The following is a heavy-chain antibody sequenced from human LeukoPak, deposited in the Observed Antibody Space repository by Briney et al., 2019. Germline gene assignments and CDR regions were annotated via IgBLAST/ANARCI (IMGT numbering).Heavy chain of an antibody. CDR3: AKDRGRVPKYSSGGDY. D-gene: IGHD6-19*01. V-gene: IGHV3-23*01. CDR2: ISGSGGST. J-gene: IGHJ4*02. CDR1: GFTFSGYA. Sequence: GGSLRLSCAASGFTFSGYAMSWVRQAPGKGLEWVSAISGSGGSTYYADSVKGRFTISRDNSKNTLYLQMNSLRAEDTAVYYCAKDRGRVPKYSSGGDYWGQGTLVTVSS.